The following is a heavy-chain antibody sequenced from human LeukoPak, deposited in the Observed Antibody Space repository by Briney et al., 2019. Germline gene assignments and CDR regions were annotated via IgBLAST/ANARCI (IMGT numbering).Heavy chain of an antibody. CDR2: ISAYNGNT. CDR3: ARDQGGAFDI. D-gene: IGHD3-16*01. V-gene: IGHV1-18*01. Sequence: ASVKVSCKASGYTFTSYGISWVRQAPGQGLEWMGWISAYNGNTNYAQKFQGRVTMTRDTSTSTVYMELSSLRSEDTAVYYCARDQGGAFDIWGQGTMVTVSS. CDR1: GYTFTSYG. J-gene: IGHJ3*02.